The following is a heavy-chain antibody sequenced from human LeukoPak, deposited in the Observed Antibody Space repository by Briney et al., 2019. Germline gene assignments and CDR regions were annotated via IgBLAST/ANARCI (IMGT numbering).Heavy chain of an antibody. V-gene: IGHV4-39*01. CDR3: ARRKGFGEGYFDS. Sequence: SETLSLTCTVSGGSISSGSYYWGWIRQPPGKGLEWIGNIYYSGSTYYSPSLKSRVTISVDTSKNQFSLKLTSVTAADTAVYYCARRKGFGEGYFDSWGQGTLVTVSS. CDR1: GGSISSGSYY. CDR2: IYYSGST. J-gene: IGHJ4*02. D-gene: IGHD3-10*01.